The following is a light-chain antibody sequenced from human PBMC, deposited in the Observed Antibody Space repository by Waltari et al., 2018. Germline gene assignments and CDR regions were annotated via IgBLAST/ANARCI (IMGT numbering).Light chain of an antibody. V-gene: IGLV6-57*03. CDR2: EDD. CDR3: QSYDDTMV. Sequence: NFILTQPRSVSESPGKTVTISCTRSGGNIATNFVQWFQQRPGSAPSTVIYEDDQRPFGVSDRFSGSIDRSSNSASLTISGLKTEDEADYFCQSYDDTMVFGGGTTLTVL. J-gene: IGLJ3*02. CDR1: GGNIATNF.